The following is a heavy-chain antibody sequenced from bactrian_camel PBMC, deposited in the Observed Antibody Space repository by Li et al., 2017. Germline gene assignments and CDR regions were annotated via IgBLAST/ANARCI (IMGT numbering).Heavy chain of an antibody. CDR1: GFAFSSSV. Sequence: VQLVESGGTLVQPGGSLRLSCAASGFAFSSSVMSWVRQAPGKGLEWVSAISSGGLATNYADSVKGRFTISRDNAKNTVYLQMNSLKSEDTALYYCATQILDGRWYWPFGYWGQGTQVTVS. D-gene: IGHD6*01. J-gene: IGHJ6*01. CDR2: ISSGGLAT. CDR3: ATQILDGRWYWPFGY. V-gene: IGHV3S40*01.